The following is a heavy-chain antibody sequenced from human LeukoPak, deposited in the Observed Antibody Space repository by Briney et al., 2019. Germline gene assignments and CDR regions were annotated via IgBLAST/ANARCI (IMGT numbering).Heavy chain of an antibody. J-gene: IGHJ6*02. V-gene: IGHV4-59*12. CDR1: GGSISNYL. D-gene: IGHD3-10*01. CDR3: ARVRYYGSGTYYHYYGMDV. Sequence: PSETLSLTCTVSGGSISNYLWSWIRQPPGKGLEWIGYIYYSGSTNYNPSLKSRVTILVDTSENQFSLKLGSVTAADTAVYYCARVRYYGSGTYYHYYGMDVWGQGTTVTVSS. CDR2: IYYSGST.